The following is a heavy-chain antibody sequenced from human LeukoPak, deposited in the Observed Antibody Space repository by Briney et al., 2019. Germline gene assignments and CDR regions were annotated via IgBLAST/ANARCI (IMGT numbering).Heavy chain of an antibody. V-gene: IGHV3-23*01. D-gene: IGHD2-2*01. CDR2: ISGSGGST. CDR1: GFTFSSYA. Sequence: GGSLRLSCAASGFTFSSYAMSWVRKAPGKGLEWVSAISGSGGSTYYADSVKGRFTISRDNSKNTLYLQMNSLRAEDTAVYYCAKAYCSSTSCYADYWGQGSLVTVSS. CDR3: AKAYCSSTSCYADY. J-gene: IGHJ4*02.